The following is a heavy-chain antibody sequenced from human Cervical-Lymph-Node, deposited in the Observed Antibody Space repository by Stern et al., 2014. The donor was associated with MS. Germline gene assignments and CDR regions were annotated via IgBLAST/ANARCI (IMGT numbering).Heavy chain of an antibody. J-gene: IGHJ6*02. CDR1: GFTFHNYA. CDR3: AKLGYCSSTRCSIYYGMDV. D-gene: IGHD2-2*01. CDR2: ISGSGGNT. V-gene: IGHV3-23*01. Sequence: EVQLLESGGGLVQPGGSLRLSCTASGFTFHNYAMTWIRQAPGKGLEWVSEISGSGGNTHYADSVKDRFIIARGNAKNTLYLQMNSLRAEDTAVYYCAKLGYCSSTRCSIYYGMDVWGQGTTVTVSS.